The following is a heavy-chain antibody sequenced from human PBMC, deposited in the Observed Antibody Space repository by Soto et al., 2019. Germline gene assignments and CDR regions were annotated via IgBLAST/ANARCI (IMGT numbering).Heavy chain of an antibody. CDR3: ARGGNIVVVPALLDV. D-gene: IGHD2-2*01. CDR2: ISYDGSNT. V-gene: IGHV3-30-3*01. J-gene: IGHJ6*02. Sequence: QVQLVESGGGVVQPGRSLRLSCAASGFTFSSYAMHWVRQAPGKGLKWVALISYDGSNTFYADSVKGRFTFSRDNSKNTLYLQMISLRAEDTAVYYCARGGNIVVVPALLDVWGQGTTVTVSS. CDR1: GFTFSSYA.